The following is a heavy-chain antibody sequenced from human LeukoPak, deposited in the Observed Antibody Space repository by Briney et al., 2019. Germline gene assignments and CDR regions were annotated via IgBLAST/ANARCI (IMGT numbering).Heavy chain of an antibody. Sequence: PSETLSLTCDVSGGSVTSTNWWTWFRQPPGKGLEWIGEVHLDGRTNYNPSLKSRLVMSADLPENHISLKLTSVTAADAAVYYCAREGGFYRPLDYSGQGTLVTVSS. CDR3: AREGGFYRPLDY. D-gene: IGHD6-25*01. V-gene: IGHV4-4*02. J-gene: IGHJ4*02. CDR2: VHLDGRT. CDR1: GGSVTSTNW.